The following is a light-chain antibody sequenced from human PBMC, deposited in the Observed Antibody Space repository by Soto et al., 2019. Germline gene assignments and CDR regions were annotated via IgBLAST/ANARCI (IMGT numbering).Light chain of an antibody. CDR3: QQSYNGPFT. Sequence: DIPMTQSPSSLSASLSDRDTTXPRASQSISSYLNWYQQKPGKAPKLLIYAASSLQSGVPSRFSGSGSGTDFTLTITNLQPEDFATYYCQQSYNGPFTFGPGTKVDIK. CDR1: QSISSY. CDR2: AAS. V-gene: IGKV1-39*01. J-gene: IGKJ3*01.